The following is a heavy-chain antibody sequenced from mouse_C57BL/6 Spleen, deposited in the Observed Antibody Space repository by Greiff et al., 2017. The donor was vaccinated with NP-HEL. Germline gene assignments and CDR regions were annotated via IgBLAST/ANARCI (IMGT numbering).Heavy chain of an antibody. CDR3: ARSVDALLRDWNYDV. CDR2: IYPRSGNT. Sequence: VKLVESGAELARPGASVKLSCKASGYTFTSYGISWVKQRTGQGLEWIGEIYPRSGNTYYNEKFKGKATLTADKSSSTAYMELRSLTSEDSAVYFGARSVDALLRDWNYDVWGTGTTVTVSA. D-gene: IGHD1-1*01. J-gene: IGHJ1*03. CDR1: GYTFTSYG. V-gene: IGHV1-81*01.